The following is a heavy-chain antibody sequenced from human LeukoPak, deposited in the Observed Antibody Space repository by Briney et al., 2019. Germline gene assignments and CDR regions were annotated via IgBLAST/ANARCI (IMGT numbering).Heavy chain of an antibody. V-gene: IGHV5-51*01. J-gene: IGHJ3*02. CDR2: IYPGDSDT. CDR3: ARGLVGADHEWGLFDI. D-gene: IGHD1-26*01. CDR1: GYSFTSYW. Sequence: GESLKISCKGSGYSFTSYWIGWVRQVPGKGLEWMGIIYPGDSDTRYSPSFQGQVTISADKSISTAYLQWSSLKASDTAMYYCARGLVGADHEWGLFDIWGQGTMVTVSS.